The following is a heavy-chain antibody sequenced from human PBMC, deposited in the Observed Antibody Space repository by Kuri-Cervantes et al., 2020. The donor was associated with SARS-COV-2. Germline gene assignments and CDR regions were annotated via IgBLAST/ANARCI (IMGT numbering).Heavy chain of an antibody. Sequence: GESLKISCAASGFRFSNYWMSWVRQAPGKGLEWVSVIYSGGSTYYADSVKGRFTISRDNSKNTLYLQMNSLRAEDTAVYYCARVALGYYYYGMDVWGQGTTVTVSS. CDR2: IYSGGST. J-gene: IGHJ6*02. CDR3: ARVALGYYYYGMDV. V-gene: IGHV3-53*01. D-gene: IGHD5-12*01. CDR1: GFRFSNYW.